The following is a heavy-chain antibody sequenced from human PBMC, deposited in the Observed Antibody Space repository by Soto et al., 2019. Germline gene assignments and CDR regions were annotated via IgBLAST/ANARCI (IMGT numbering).Heavy chain of an antibody. D-gene: IGHD2-15*01. J-gene: IGHJ4*02. Sequence: PSETLALTWSFYGGSLSDYHWTWIRQPPGKGLEWIGEIGSTNFNPSLKSRVIISVDTSKNQFSLNLTSVTAADTAVYYCARRPKSIVVPNFWGQGTLVTVSS. CDR1: GGSLSDYH. CDR2: IGST. CDR3: ARRPKSIVVPNF. V-gene: IGHV4-34*01.